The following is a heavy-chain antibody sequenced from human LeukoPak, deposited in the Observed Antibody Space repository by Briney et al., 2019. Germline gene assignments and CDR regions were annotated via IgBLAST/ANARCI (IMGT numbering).Heavy chain of an antibody. CDR2: SGSGGTT. D-gene: IGHD2-2*01. J-gene: IGHJ4*02. CDR1: GFTLSNYA. V-gene: IGHV3-23*01. Sequence: PGGSLRLSCAASGFTLSNYAMTWVRQAPGKGLEWVSTSGSGGTTYYADSVKGRFSVSRDNAKDTLYLQMNSLRVEDTAVYYCAKYCGSTGCFDYWGQGTLVTVSS. CDR3: AKYCGSTGCFDY.